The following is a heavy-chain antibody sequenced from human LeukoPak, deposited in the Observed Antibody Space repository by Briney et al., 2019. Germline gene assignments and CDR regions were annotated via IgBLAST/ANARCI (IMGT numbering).Heavy chain of an antibody. V-gene: IGHV1-18*01. CDR2: ISAYNGNT. CDR3: ARAKIAAAGTGMRFDP. J-gene: IGHJ5*02. CDR1: GYTFTTYG. Sequence: ASVKVSCKASGYTFTTYGISWVRQAPGQGLEWMGWISAYNGNTNYAQKFQGRVTITADESTSTAYMELSSLRSEDTAVYYCARAKIAAAGTGMRFDPWGQGTLVTVSS. D-gene: IGHD6-13*01.